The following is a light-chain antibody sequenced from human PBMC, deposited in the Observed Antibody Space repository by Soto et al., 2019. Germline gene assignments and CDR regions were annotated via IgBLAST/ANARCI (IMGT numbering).Light chain of an antibody. J-gene: IGKJ4*01. V-gene: IGKV1-27*01. CDR2: ATS. CDR1: QGIAPY. CDR3: QKYNTAPLT. Sequence: DVQMTQSPSSLSAFVGDRVTITCRASQGIAPYLAWFQQKPGKVPKLLIYATSTLQSGVPSRFSGSGSGTDFTLTISSLQPEDVATYYFQKYNTAPLTCGGGTKVEIK.